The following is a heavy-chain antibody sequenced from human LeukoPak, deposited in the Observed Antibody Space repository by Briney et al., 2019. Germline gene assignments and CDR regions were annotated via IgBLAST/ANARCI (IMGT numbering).Heavy chain of an antibody. J-gene: IGHJ4*02. Sequence: GGCLRLSCAASGFTFSNYWISWVRQAPGKGLEWVAHINQEGSEKYYVDSVKGRFTISRDNAKNSVYLQMNSLRAEDTAVYYCARSRVVATTSPLDYWGQGTLVTVSS. CDR1: GFTFSNYW. CDR2: INQEGSEK. V-gene: IGHV3-7*01. CDR3: ARSRVVATTSPLDY. D-gene: IGHD1-26*01.